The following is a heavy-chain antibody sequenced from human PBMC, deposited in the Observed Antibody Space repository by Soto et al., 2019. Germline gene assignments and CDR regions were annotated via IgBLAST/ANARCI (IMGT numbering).Heavy chain of an antibody. D-gene: IGHD2-15*01. CDR2: IYPGDSDT. CDR3: ARRGYCSGGSCIDYYYYGMDV. V-gene: IGHV5-51*01. J-gene: IGHJ6*02. Sequence: PGESLKISCKGSGYSFTSYWIGWVRQMPGKGLEWMGIIYPGDSDTRYSPSFQGQVTISADKSISTAYLQWSSLKASDTAMYYCARRGYCSGGSCIDYYYYGMDVWGQGTTVTVSS. CDR1: GYSFTSYW.